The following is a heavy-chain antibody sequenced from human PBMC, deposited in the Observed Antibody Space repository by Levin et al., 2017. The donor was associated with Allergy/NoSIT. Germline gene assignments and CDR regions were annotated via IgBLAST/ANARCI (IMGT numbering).Heavy chain of an antibody. V-gene: IGHV4-61*02. CDR2: IYTSGST. CDR3: ARDYSSSWYWYFDL. Sequence: SETLSLTCTVSGGSISSGSYYWSWIRQPAGKGLEWIGRIYTSGSTNYNPSLKSRVTISVDTSKNQFSLKLSSVTAADTAVYYCARDYSSSWYWYFDLWGRGTLVTVSS. D-gene: IGHD6-13*01. CDR1: GGSISSGSYY. J-gene: IGHJ2*01.